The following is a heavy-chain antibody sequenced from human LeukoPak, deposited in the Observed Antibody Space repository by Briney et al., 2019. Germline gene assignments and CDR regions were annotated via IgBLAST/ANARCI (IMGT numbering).Heavy chain of an antibody. CDR3: VRAGFVVVAAAPTAV. CDR1: GYTFTNYA. V-gene: IGHV1-2*06. J-gene: IGHJ6*04. D-gene: IGHD2-2*01. CDR2: INPNSGGT. Sequence: ASVKVSCKASGYTFTNYAISWVRQAPGQGLEWMGRINPNSGGTNYAQKFQGRVTITTDESISTAYMELSSLRSDDTAVYYCVRAGFVVVAAAPTAVGGERTTVTVPS.